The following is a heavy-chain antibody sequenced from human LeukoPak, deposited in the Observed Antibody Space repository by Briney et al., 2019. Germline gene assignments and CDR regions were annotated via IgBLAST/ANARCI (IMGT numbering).Heavy chain of an antibody. J-gene: IGHJ4*02. CDR3: ARDMGWLQPYYFDY. V-gene: IGHV4-4*07. D-gene: IGHD5-24*01. CDR2: IYTSGST. Sequence: MPSETLSLTCTVSGGSISSYYWSWIRQPAGKGLEWIGRIYTSGSTNYNPSLKSRVTMSVDTSKNQFSLKLSSVTAADMAVYYCARDMGWLQPYYFDYWGQGTLVTVSS. CDR1: GGSISSYY.